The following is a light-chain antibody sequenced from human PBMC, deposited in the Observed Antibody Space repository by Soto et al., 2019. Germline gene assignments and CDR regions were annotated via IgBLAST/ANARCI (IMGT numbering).Light chain of an antibody. CDR1: QGISSY. CDR2: AAS. J-gene: IGKJ3*01. V-gene: IGKV1-9*01. Sequence: DIQMTQSPSTLSASVGDRVTITCRASQGISSYLAWYQQKPGKAPKLLIYAASTLQSGVPSRFSGSGSGTDFTLNIRSLQPEDFATYYCHQLNSYPPFTLGPGTNVDIK. CDR3: HQLNSYPPFT.